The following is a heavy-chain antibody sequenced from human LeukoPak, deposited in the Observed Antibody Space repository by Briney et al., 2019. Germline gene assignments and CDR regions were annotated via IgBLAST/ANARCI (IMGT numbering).Heavy chain of an antibody. J-gene: IGHJ3*02. CDR3: ARDRRYCSSTSCPHDAFDI. D-gene: IGHD2-2*01. CDR1: GFTVSSNY. Sequence: GGSLRLSCAASGFTVSSNYMSWVRQAPGKGLEWVSVIYSGGSTYYADSVKGRFTISRDNSKNTLYLQMNGLRAEDTAVYYCARDRRYCSSTSCPHDAFDIWGQGTMVTVSS. V-gene: IGHV3-66*02. CDR2: IYSGGST.